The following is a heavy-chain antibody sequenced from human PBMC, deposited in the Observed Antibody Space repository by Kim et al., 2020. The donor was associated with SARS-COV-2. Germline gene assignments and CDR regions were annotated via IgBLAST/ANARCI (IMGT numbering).Heavy chain of an antibody. V-gene: IGHV3-30*04. CDR2: ISYGGSNK. CDR1: GFTFSSYA. J-gene: IGHJ4*02. Sequence: GSLRLSCAASGFTFSSYAMHWVRQAPGKGLEWVAVISYGGSNKYYADSVKGRFTISRDNSKNPLYLQMNSLRAEDTAVYYCARDKSSSGWYYFDYWGQGTLVTVSS. D-gene: IGHD6-19*01. CDR3: ARDKSSSGWYYFDY.